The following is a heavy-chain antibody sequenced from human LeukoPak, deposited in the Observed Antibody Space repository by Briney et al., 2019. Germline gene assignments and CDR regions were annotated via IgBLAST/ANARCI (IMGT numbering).Heavy chain of an antibody. CDR1: GFTFSSYS. CDR3: AREAGDSIQSYYYYDGLDV. J-gene: IGHJ6*02. CDR2: ISSSSSYI. Sequence: GGSLTLSCAASGFTFSSYSMKWARHAPGRGLEWVSSISSSSSYISYAGSGKGRLTISRDNARNLLYLQVNTLRAEDTAVYCCAREAGDSIQSYYYYDGLDVWGQGTTVTVSS. D-gene: IGHD4-17*01. V-gene: IGHV3-21*01.